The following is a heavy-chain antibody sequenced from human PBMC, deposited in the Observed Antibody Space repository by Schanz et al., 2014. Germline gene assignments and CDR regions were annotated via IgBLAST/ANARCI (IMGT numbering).Heavy chain of an antibody. CDR1: GFTFSTYW. D-gene: IGHD3-10*01. J-gene: IGHJ4*02. CDR2: IHHRGIT. CDR3: ARGERSGFGELLDF. Sequence: VQLVESGGGLVQPGGSLRLSCETSGFTFSTYWMSWVRQAPGKGLEWIGEIHHRGITNYNPSLESRVTISVDKSQNQFSLKLTSLTAADTAVYYCARGERSGFGELLDFWGQGTLVTVSS. V-gene: IGHV4-4*02.